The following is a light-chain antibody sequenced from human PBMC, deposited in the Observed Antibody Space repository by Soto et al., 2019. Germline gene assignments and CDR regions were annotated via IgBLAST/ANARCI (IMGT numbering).Light chain of an antibody. V-gene: IGLV2-14*01. J-gene: IGLJ1*01. CDR2: EVT. Sequence: QSVLTQPAFVSGSPGQSITISCTGTSSDVGGYDYVSWYQQHPGTAPRLIIFEVTNRPSGVSNRFSGSKSGNTASLTISGLQAEDEADYYCTSYTSSSTQVFGTGTKVTVL. CDR1: SSDVGGYDY. CDR3: TSYTSSSTQV.